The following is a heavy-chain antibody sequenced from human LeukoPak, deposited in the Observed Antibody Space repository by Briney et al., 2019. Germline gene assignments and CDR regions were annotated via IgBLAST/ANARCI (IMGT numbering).Heavy chain of an antibody. D-gene: IGHD6-19*01. CDR1: GFTFSMYG. CDR3: AKDQIGWAPGYSSGPLDC. V-gene: IGHV3-30*18. Sequence: VGSLRLSCAAFGFTFSMYGIHWVRQAPRKRLEWVAVISHDETNKDYADTVKGRFTISRENSRNTVYLQMSSLRAEDTAVYYCAKDQIGWAPGYSSGPLDCWGQGTLVTVSS. CDR2: ISHDETNK. J-gene: IGHJ4*02.